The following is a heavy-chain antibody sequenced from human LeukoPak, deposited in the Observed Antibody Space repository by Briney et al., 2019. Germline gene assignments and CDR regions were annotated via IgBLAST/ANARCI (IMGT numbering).Heavy chain of an antibody. CDR2: INWNGGST. V-gene: IGHV3-20*04. CDR1: GFTFDDYG. Sequence: GGSLRLSCAASGFTFDDYGMSWVRQAPGKGLEWVPGINWNGGSTGYADSVKGRFTISRDNAKNSLYLQMNSLRAEDTALYYRASRHSSGYWVFDIWGQGTMVTVSS. J-gene: IGHJ3*02. D-gene: IGHD3-22*01. CDR3: ASRHSSGYWVFDI.